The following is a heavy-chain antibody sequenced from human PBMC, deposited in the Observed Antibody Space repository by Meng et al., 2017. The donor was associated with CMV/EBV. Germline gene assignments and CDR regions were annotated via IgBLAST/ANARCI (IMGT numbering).Heavy chain of an antibody. J-gene: IGHJ6*02. Sequence: GESLKISCAASGFTFSSHAMHWVRQAPGKGLEWVAVISYDGSNKYYADSVKGRFTIPRDNSKNTLYLQMNSLRAEDTAVYYCARDLWPAAIRTPFYYGMDVWGQGTTVTVSS. CDR3: ARDLWPAAIRTPFYYGMDV. CDR1: GFTFSSHA. V-gene: IGHV3-30*04. D-gene: IGHD2-2*01. CDR2: ISYDGSNK.